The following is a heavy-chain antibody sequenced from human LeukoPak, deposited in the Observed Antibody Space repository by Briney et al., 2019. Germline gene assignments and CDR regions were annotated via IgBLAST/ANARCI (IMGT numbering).Heavy chain of an antibody. CDR2: ISGSGSAT. Sequence: GPSLRLSCAVSGFTFSSDAMSWVRQAPGKGLNWVSTISGSGSATYYADSAKGRFTISRHNSKNTLYLQMNSLRAEDTAVYYCAKFRPDDITVAATGYFDSWGQGTLVTVSS. V-gene: IGHV3-23*01. D-gene: IGHD6-19*01. J-gene: IGHJ4*02. CDR1: GFTFSSDA. CDR3: AKFRPDDITVAATGYFDS.